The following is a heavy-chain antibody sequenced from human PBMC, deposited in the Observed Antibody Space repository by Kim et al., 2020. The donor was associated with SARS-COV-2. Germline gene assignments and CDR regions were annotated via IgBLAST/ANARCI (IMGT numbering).Heavy chain of an antibody. D-gene: IGHD6-13*01. CDR3: ARASGWQQLASFDY. Sequence: NPSLKSRVTISVDTSKNQFSLKLSSVTAADTAVYYCARASGWQQLASFDYWGQGTLVTVSS. J-gene: IGHJ4*02. V-gene: IGHV4-59*01.